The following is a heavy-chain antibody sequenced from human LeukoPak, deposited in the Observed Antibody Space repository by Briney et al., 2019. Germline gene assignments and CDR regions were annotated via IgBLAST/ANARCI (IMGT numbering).Heavy chain of an antibody. CDR2: IDNDGTFT. J-gene: IGHJ6*02. V-gene: IGHV3-74*01. CDR1: GFTFSNYW. D-gene: IGHD1-1*01. Sequence: GGSLRLSCSASGFTFSNYWKHWARQAPGKGLVWVTRIDNDGTFTNYADSVKGRFTISRDNAKNTLYLQMNGLRVEDTAVYYCIRGGNAWNGMDVWGQGTTVTVSS. CDR3: IRGGNAWNGMDV.